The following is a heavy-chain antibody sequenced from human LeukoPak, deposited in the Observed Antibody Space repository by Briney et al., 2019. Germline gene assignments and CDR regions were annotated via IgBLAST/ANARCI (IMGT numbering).Heavy chain of an antibody. Sequence: PGGSLRLSCAASGFTFSSYAMNWVRQAPGKGLEWVSGITGSGGTTYYADSVKGRFTISRDNSKNTLSLQMNSLSAEDTAVYYCAIDVGGIPHNYFDHWGQGTLVTVSS. CDR3: AIDVGGIPHNYFDH. J-gene: IGHJ4*02. D-gene: IGHD2-21*01. V-gene: IGHV3-23*01. CDR1: GFTFSSYA. CDR2: ITGSGGTT.